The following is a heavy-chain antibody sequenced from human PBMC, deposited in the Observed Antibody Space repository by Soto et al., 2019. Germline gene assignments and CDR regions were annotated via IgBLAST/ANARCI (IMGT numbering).Heavy chain of an antibody. CDR1: GFSFTDYH. Sequence: ASVKVSCKASGFSFTDYHIHWVRQAPGQELEWLGRINPKSGGTITAQKFQGWVTMTTDTSISTASMELTRLTSDDTAIYYCARGDSTDCSNGVCSFFYNHDMDVWGQGTTVTVSS. CDR3: ARGDSTDCSNGVCSFFYNHDMDV. V-gene: IGHV1-2*04. J-gene: IGHJ6*02. CDR2: INPKSGGT. D-gene: IGHD2-8*01.